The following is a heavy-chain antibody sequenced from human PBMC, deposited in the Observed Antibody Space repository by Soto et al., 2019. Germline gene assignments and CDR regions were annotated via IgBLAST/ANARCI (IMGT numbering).Heavy chain of an antibody. Sequence: DVRLTESGGGLVQPGGSLRLSCGASGFSFGSDWMAWVRQAPGKGLEWVANIRTDGSQEHYADSVRGRFSVSRDNAKDSLYLQMNSLRLEDTAVYYCTRDANYRDDSAYYDVFDIWGQGTMVTVSS. CDR2: IRTDGSQE. J-gene: IGHJ3*02. V-gene: IGHV3-7*05. D-gene: IGHD3-16*01. CDR1: GFSFGSDW. CDR3: TRDANYRDDSAYYDVFDI.